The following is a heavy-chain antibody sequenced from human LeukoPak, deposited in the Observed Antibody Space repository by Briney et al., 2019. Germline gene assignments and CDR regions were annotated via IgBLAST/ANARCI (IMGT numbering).Heavy chain of an antibody. D-gene: IGHD1-26*01. CDR1: GFTFSRYW. CDR3: VYRNDFNY. J-gene: IGHJ4*02. CDR2: IKHDGSAK. V-gene: IGHV3-7*02. Sequence: PGGSLRLSCAASGFTFSRYWMSWVRQAPGKGLEWVANIKHDGSAKYYVDSVEGRFTISRDNAQNSLYLQMNGLRADDTAVYYCVYRNDFNYWGQGTLVTVSS.